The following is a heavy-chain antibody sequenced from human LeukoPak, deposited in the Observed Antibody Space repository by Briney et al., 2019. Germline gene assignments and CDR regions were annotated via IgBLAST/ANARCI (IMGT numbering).Heavy chain of an antibody. D-gene: IGHD3-22*01. J-gene: IGHJ3*02. CDR3: AVTNLYYYDSSGAYHAFDI. CDR2: IIPIFGTA. CDR1: GGTFSSYA. Sequence: WASVKVSCKASGGTFSSYAISWVRLAPGQGLEWMGGIIPIFGTANYAQKFQGRVTITTDESTSTAYMELSSLRSEDTAVYYCAVTNLYYYDSSGAYHAFDIWGQGTMVTVSS. V-gene: IGHV1-69*05.